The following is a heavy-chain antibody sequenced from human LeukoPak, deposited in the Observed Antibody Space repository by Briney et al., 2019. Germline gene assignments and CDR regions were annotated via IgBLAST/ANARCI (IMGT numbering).Heavy chain of an antibody. CDR1: GYSVTSYW. CDR2: IYPGDSDT. D-gene: IGHD2-2*01. CDR3: ARLCSSTSCAGLDY. V-gene: IGHV5-51*01. J-gene: IGHJ4*02. Sequence: ASVKVSCKGSGYSVTSYWIGWVRQMPGKGLEWMGIIYPGDSDTRYSPSFQGQVTISADKSISTAYLQWSSLKASDTAMYYCARLCSSTSCAGLDYWGQGTLVTVSS.